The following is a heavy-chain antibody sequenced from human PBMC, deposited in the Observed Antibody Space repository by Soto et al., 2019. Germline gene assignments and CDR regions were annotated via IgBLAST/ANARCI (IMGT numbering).Heavy chain of an antibody. J-gene: IGHJ6*02. Sequence: HPGGSLRLSCAASGFTFSSYSMHWVRQAPGKGLEWVAVIWYDGSNKYYADSVKGRFTISRDNSKNTLYLQMNSLRAEDTAVYYCAREMTVVVTAIPSRKVRYYYGMDVWGQGTTVTVSS. D-gene: IGHD2-21*02. CDR3: AREMTVVVTAIPSRKVRYYYGMDV. V-gene: IGHV3-33*01. CDR2: IWYDGSNK. CDR1: GFTFSSYS.